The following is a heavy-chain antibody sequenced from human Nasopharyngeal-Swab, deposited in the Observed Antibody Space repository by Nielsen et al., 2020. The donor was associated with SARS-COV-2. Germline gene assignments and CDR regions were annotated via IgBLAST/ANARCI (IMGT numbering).Heavy chain of an antibody. CDR2: IGDKDHNYAT. Sequence: GESLKISCAASDFIFSASAIHWVRQASGKGLEWVGRIGDKDHNYATIYGASVQGRFTISRDDSKNTAFLQMDSLKTEDTALYYCTTDFYFDYWGQGTLVTVSS. CDR3: TTDFYFDY. V-gene: IGHV3-73*01. CDR1: DFIFSASA. J-gene: IGHJ4*02.